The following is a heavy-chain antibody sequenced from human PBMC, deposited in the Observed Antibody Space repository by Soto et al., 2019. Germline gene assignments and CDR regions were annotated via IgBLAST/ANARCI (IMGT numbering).Heavy chain of an antibody. D-gene: IGHD3-3*01. V-gene: IGHV3-11*01. CDR2: ISSNGSDI. J-gene: IGHJ5*02. CDR1: GFTFGDYY. Sequence: GGSLRLSCGASGFTFGDYYMNWIRQAPGRGLEWLSYISSNGSDIKYEDSVKGRFTISRDNAKNLLWLQMNSLTAEDTAVYYCARDFRSGYAAGWFDPWGQGTLVTVSS. CDR3: ARDFRSGYAAGWFDP.